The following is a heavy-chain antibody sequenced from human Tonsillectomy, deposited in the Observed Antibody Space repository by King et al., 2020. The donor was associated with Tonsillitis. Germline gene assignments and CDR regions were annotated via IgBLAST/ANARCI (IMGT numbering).Heavy chain of an antibody. CDR2: ISWNGGSI. J-gene: IGHJ4*02. CDR3: AKDTDYFWSGPFDY. D-gene: IGHD3-3*01. V-gene: IGHV3-9*01. Sequence: VQLVESGGGLVQPGRSLRLSCAASGFIFDDYAMHWVRQAPGKGLEWVSGISWNGGSIGYAASVKGRFTISRDNAKNSLYLQMNSLRAEDTALYYCAKDTDYFWSGPFDYWGQGTLVTVSS. CDR1: GFIFDDYA.